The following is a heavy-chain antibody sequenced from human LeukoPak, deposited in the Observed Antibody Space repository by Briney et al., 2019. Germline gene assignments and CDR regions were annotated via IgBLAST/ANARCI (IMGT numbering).Heavy chain of an antibody. D-gene: IGHD5-18*01. J-gene: IGHJ6*02. CDR3: ARHVPDTAPYGMDV. V-gene: IGHV5-51*01. CDR1: GYSFTNYW. CDR2: IYPGDSDT. Sequence: GESLKISCKGSGYSFTNYWIGWVRQMPGKGLEWKGLIYPGDSDTRCSPSFQGQVTISADKSISTAYVQWSSLKASDTAMYFCARHVPDTAPYGMDVWGQGTTVTVSS.